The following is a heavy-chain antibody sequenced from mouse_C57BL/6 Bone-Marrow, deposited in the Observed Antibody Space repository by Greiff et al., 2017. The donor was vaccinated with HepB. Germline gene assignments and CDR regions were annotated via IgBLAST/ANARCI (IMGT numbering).Heavy chain of an antibody. Sequence: VKLVESGPGLVQPSQSLSITCTVSGFSLTSYGVHWVRQPPGKGLEWLGVIWSGGSTDYNAAFISRLSISKDNSKSQVFFKMNSLQADDTAIYYCAKPLLTGASFAYWGQGTLVTVSA. V-gene: IGHV2-4*01. CDR3: AKPLLTGASFAY. CDR2: IWSGGST. D-gene: IGHD4-1*01. CDR1: GFSLTSYG. J-gene: IGHJ3*01.